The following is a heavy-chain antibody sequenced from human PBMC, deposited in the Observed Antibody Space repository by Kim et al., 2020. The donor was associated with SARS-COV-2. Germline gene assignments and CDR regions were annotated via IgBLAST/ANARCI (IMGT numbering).Heavy chain of an antibody. D-gene: IGHD6-13*01. CDR1: GGTFSTYD. CDR2: ILPIFGSP. J-gene: IGHJ3*02. Sequence: SVKVSCKASGGTFSTYDFSWVRQAPGQGLEWMGGILPIFGSPNYAQKFQGRVTITADESTTTAYMELSSLTSEDTAIYYCARDSLGWGGPQQPGRKNALDIWGQGTMVTVSS. CDR3: ARDSLGWGGPQQPGRKNALDI. V-gene: IGHV1-69*13.